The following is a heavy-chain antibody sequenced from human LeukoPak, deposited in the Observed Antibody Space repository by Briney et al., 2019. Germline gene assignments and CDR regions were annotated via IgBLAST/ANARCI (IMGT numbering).Heavy chain of an antibody. J-gene: IGHJ4*02. V-gene: IGHV1-69*04. CDR3: AGLGYCSGGSCQDY. CDR2: IIPILGIA. D-gene: IGHD2-15*01. Sequence: SVKVSCKASGGTFSSYAISWVRQAPGQGLEWMGRIIPILGIANYAQKFQGRVTITADKSTSTAYMELSSLRSEDTAAYYCAGLGYCSGGSCQDYWGQGTLVTVSS. CDR1: GGTFSSYA.